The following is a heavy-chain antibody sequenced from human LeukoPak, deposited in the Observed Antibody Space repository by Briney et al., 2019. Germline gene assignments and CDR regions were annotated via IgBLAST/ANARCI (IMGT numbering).Heavy chain of an antibody. CDR3: AKDMMAPMSSSVDYFDY. CDR2: ISYDGSNK. V-gene: IGHV3-30*18. CDR1: GFTFSSYG. Sequence: GGSLRLSCAASGFTFSSYGMHWVRQAPGKGLEWVAVISYDGSNKYYADSVKGRFTISRDNSKNTLYLQMDSLRAEDTAVYYCAKDMMAPMSSSVDYFDYWGQGTLVTVSS. J-gene: IGHJ4*02. D-gene: IGHD3-10*01.